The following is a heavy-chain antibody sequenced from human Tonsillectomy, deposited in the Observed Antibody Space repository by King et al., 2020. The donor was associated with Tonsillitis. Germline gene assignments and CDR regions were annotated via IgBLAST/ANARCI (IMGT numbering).Heavy chain of an antibody. J-gene: IGHJ6*03. CDR3: ARIIVGSGCMGYMDG. D-gene: IGHD3-10*01. CDR1: GYDFADYW. V-gene: IGHV5-51*03. CDR2: IFPGDSET. Sequence: QLVQSGAEVKKPGESLKISCQVSGYDFADYWIGWVRQLAGKRLEWMGLIFPGDSETRYSPSFQGQVTISADKSISTAYLQWSSLKASDTDIYYCARIIVGSGCMGYMDGWGRRTTVTAS.